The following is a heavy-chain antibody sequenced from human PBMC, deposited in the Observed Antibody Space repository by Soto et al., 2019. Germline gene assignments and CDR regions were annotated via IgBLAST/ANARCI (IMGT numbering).Heavy chain of an antibody. Sequence: QVQLVESGGGVVQPGRSLRLSCAASGFTFSSYGMHWVRQAPGKGLEWVAVIWYDGSNKYYADSVKGRFTISRDNSKNTLYLQMNSLRAEDTAVYYCARDPSAVDYGDSGHYFQHWGQGTPVTVSS. CDR2: IWYDGSNK. CDR3: ARDPSAVDYGDSGHYFQH. V-gene: IGHV3-33*01. J-gene: IGHJ1*01. CDR1: GFTFSSYG. D-gene: IGHD4-17*01.